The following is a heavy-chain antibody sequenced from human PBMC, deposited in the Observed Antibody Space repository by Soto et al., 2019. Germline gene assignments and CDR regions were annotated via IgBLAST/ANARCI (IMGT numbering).Heavy chain of an antibody. J-gene: IGHJ4*02. D-gene: IGHD7-27*01. CDR3: ARDPKTSGGQHWAFNYFDS. CDR1: GFSFSISP. Sequence: GGSLRLSCAASGFSFSISPMHWVRQAPGKGPEWVALISYDGTNKFYADSVKGRFTISRDNSKSTLYLQVDSLRPEDAAVYYCARDPKTSGGQHWAFNYFDSWGQGTLVTVPS. V-gene: IGHV3-30-3*01. CDR2: ISYDGTNK.